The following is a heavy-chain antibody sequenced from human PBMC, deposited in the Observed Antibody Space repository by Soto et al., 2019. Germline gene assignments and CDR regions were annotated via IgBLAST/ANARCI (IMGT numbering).Heavy chain of an antibody. CDR1: GYPFTHYG. V-gene: IGHV1-18*01. Sequence: RASVKVSCKSSGYPFTHYGITWVRQAPGQGPEWMGWISPGNGNTNYAQTLQGRVTLTRDTSASTAYMELSSLRSEDTAVYYCARDLGYCSGGSCYAQYYFDYWGQGTLVTVSS. D-gene: IGHD2-15*01. CDR2: ISPGNGNT. CDR3: ARDLGYCSGGSCYAQYYFDY. J-gene: IGHJ4*02.